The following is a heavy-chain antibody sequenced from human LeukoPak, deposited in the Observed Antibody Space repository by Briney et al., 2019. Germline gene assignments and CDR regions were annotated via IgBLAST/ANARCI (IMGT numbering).Heavy chain of an antibody. D-gene: IGHD1-14*01. CDR1: GYTFTSYA. Sequence: ASVKVPCKASGYTFTSYAMHWVRQAPGQRLEWMGWINAGNGNTKYSQKFQGRVTITRDTSASTAYMELSSLRSEDTAVYYCARDPTGYYGMDVWGKGTTVTVSS. J-gene: IGHJ6*04. CDR3: ARDPTGYYGMDV. CDR2: INAGNGNT. V-gene: IGHV1-3*01.